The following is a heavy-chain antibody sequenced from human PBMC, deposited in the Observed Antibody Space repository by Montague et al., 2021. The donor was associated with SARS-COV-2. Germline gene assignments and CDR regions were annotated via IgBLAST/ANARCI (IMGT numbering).Heavy chain of an antibody. CDR2: INHSGST. D-gene: IGHD5-18*01. CDR1: GGSFSGYC. CDR3: ARGGGYSYGALDD. J-gene: IGHJ4*01. V-gene: IGHV4-34*01. Sequence: SETLSLTCVVYGGSFSGYCWRWICQPPGTGLEWIGEINHSGSTNYNPSLKSRVTISVDTSKKQFSLRLNSVTAADTAVYYCARGGGYSYGALDDWGQGTLVTVSS.